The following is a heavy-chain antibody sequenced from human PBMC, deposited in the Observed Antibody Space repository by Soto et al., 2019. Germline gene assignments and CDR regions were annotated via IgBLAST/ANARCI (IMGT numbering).Heavy chain of an antibody. D-gene: IGHD2-8*01. J-gene: IGHJ6*02. Sequence: SDTLSLTCAVYGGCFSGYYLSWIRQPPGKGLEWIGEINHSGSTNYNPSLKSRVTISVDTSKNQFSLKLSSVTAADTAVYYCARVVSVHAIRGPYYYYYGMDVWGQGTTVTVSS. CDR3: ARVVSVHAIRGPYYYYYGMDV. CDR1: GGCFSGYY. V-gene: IGHV4-34*01. CDR2: INHSGST.